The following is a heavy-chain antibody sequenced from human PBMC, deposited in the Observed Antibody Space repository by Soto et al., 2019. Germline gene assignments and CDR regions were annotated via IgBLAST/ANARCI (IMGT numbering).Heavy chain of an antibody. J-gene: IGHJ4*02. V-gene: IGHV3-7*03. CDR1: GFTLSNYW. Sequence: TGGSLRLSCAASGFTLSNYWMTWVRQAPGKGLEWVANINKDGSQKNYVDSVKGRFTIARDNGQNSLSLQMNSLRVEDTAVYYCVRELGLDYWGQGALVTVSS. CDR2: INKDGSQK. D-gene: IGHD7-27*01. CDR3: VRELGLDY.